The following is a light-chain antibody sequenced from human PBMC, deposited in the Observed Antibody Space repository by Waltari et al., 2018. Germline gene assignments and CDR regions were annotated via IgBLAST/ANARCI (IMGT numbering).Light chain of an antibody. Sequence: DIQLTQSPSFLSASVGDRVTFTGRASRDIRSYLAWYQQKSGKAPKLLIFAASTLQSGVPSRFSGSGSGTEFTLTISNLQPEDVATYYCQQPPGTFGGGTKVEIK. CDR2: AAS. J-gene: IGKJ4*01. CDR3: QQPPGT. V-gene: IGKV1-9*01. CDR1: RDIRSY.